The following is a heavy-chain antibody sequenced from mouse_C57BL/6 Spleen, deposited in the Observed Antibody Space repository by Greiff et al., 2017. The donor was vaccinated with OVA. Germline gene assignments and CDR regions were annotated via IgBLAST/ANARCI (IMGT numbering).Heavy chain of an antibody. V-gene: IGHV1-67*01. D-gene: IGHD2-5*01. J-gene: IGHJ4*01. CDR2: ISTYYGDA. Sequence: QVHVKQPGAELVRPGVSVKISCKGSGYTFTDYAMHWVKQSHAKSLEWIGVISTYYGDASYNQKFKDKATMTVDKSSSTAYMELARLTSEDSAVYYCAFYYSNYVRYAMDYWGQGTSVTVSS. CDR1: GYTFTDYA. CDR3: AFYYSNYVRYAMDY.